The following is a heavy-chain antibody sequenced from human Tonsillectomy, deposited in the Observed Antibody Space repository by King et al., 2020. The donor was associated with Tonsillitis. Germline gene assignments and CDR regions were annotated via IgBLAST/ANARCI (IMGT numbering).Heavy chain of an antibody. CDR1: GFTVSSNY. CDR3: ARELWFGDYYFDY. CDR2: IYSGGST. D-gene: IGHD3-10*01. J-gene: IGHJ4*02. V-gene: IGHV3-66*01. Sequence: VQLVESGGGLVQPGGSLRLSCAASGFTVSSNYMSWVRQAPGKGLEWVSVIYSGGSTYYADSVKGRFTISRDNSKNTLYLQMNSLRAEDTAVYYCARELWFGDYYFDYWGQGTLVTVSS.